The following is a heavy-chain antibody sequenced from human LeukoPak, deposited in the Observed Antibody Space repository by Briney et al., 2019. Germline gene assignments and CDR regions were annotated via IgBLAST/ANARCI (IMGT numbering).Heavy chain of an antibody. V-gene: IGHV1-69-2*01. CDR3: ATAVGLTRSNSDFDY. CDR1: GYTFTDYY. J-gene: IGHJ4*02. D-gene: IGHD1-26*01. Sequence: ASVKVSCKVSGYTFTDYYIHWVQQAPGKGLEWMGLVDPEDGKATYAEKFQGRVTITADTSTDTAYMEVSSLRSEDTAVYYCATAVGLTRSNSDFDYWGQGGQVTVSS. CDR2: VDPEDGKA.